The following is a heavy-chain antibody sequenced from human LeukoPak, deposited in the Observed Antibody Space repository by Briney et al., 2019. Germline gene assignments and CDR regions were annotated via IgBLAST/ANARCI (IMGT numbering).Heavy chain of an antibody. CDR2: INLDGSQK. Sequence: GGSLRLSCAASGFTFSNYWMAWVRQAPGKGPEGVANINLDGSQKYYVDSVKGRFTISRDNAENSLYLQMNSLRAEDPALYYCARKRPNYFAYWGQGTLVTVSS. V-gene: IGHV3-7*01. CDR3: ARKRPNYFAY. J-gene: IGHJ4*02. CDR1: GFTFSNYW.